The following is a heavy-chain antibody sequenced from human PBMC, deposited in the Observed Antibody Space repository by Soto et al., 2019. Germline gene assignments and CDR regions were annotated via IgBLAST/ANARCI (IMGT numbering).Heavy chain of an antibody. CDR3: ARAPYYDFWSGYWAFDY. D-gene: IGHD3-3*01. CDR1: GDSVSSNSAA. V-gene: IGHV6-1*01. Sequence: QVQLQQSGPGLVKPSQTLSLTCAISGDSVSSNSAAWNWIRQSPSRGLEWLGRTYYRSKWYNDYAVSVKSRITINPDTSKNPFSLQLNSVTPEDTAVYYCARAPYYDFWSGYWAFDYWGQGTLVTVSS. J-gene: IGHJ4*02. CDR2: TYYRSKWYN.